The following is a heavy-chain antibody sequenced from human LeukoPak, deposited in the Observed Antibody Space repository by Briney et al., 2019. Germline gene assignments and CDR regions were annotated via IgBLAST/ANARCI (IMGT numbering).Heavy chain of an antibody. CDR3: VKDRETYLGYYFDY. CDR1: GFTFSSYA. J-gene: IGHJ4*02. V-gene: IGHV3-64D*06. CDR2: ISTNGGST. D-gene: IGHD1-26*01. Sequence: PGGSLRLSCSASGFTFSSYAMHWVRQAPGKGLEYVSAISTNGGSTYYADTVKGRFTISRDNSKNTLYLQMSSLRAEDTAVYYCVKDRETYLGYYFDYWGQGTLVTVPS.